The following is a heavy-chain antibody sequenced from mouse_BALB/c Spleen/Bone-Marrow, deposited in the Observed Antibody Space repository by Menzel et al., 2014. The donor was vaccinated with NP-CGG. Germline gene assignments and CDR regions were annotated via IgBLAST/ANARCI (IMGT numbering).Heavy chain of an antibody. CDR3: ARGGYRDY. CDR1: GYTFTDYY. CDR2: VNPYNGGT. Sequence: EVKLVESGPELVKPGASVKMSCKASGYTFTDYYMDWVKQSRGESFEWIGRVNPYNGGTSYNQKFKGKATLTVDKSSTTAYMELNSLTSEDSAVCYCARGGYRDYWGQGTTLTVSS. D-gene: IGHD2-2*01. J-gene: IGHJ2*01. V-gene: IGHV1-19*01.